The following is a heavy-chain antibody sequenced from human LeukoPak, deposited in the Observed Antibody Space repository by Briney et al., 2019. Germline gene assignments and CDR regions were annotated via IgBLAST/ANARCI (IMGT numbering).Heavy chain of an antibody. CDR3: ARDKDYDSSGYYYLLFGY. J-gene: IGHJ4*02. D-gene: IGHD3-22*01. CDR1: GGTFSSYA. V-gene: IGHV1-69*04. Sequence: GASVKVSCKASGGTFSSYAISWVRQAPGQGLEWMGRIIPILGIANYAQKFQGRVTITADKSTSTAYMELSSLRSEDTAVYYYARDKDYDSSGYYYLLFGYWGQGTLVTVSS. CDR2: IIPILGIA.